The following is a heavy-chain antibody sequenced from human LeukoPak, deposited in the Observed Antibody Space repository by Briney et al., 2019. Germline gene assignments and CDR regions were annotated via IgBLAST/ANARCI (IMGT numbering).Heavy chain of an antibody. Sequence: GRSLRLSCAASGFSFSSHGMHWVRQAPGKGLEWVASIWSDGSNKYYADSVKGRFTISRDNAKNSLYLQMNSLRAEDTAVYYCAREYCSSTSCYGGNFDYWGQGTLVTVSS. D-gene: IGHD2-2*01. CDR3: AREYCSSTSCYGGNFDY. CDR2: IWSDGSNK. J-gene: IGHJ4*02. V-gene: IGHV3-33*01. CDR1: GFSFSSHG.